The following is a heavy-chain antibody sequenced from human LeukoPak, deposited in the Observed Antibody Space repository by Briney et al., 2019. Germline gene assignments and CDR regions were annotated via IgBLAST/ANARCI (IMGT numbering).Heavy chain of an antibody. D-gene: IGHD4-17*01. Sequence: SETLSLTCAVYGGSFSGYYWSWIRQPPGKGLEWIGYIYYSGSTNYNPSLKSRVTISVDTSKNQFSLKLSSVTAADTAVYYCARQKMYGDYRTDYYYYGMDVWGQGTTVTVSS. V-gene: IGHV4-59*08. CDR1: GGSFSGYY. J-gene: IGHJ6*02. CDR3: ARQKMYGDYRTDYYYYGMDV. CDR2: IYYSGST.